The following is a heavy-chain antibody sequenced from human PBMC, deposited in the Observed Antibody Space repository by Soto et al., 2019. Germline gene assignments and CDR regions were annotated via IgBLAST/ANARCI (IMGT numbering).Heavy chain of an antibody. CDR1: GYTFTGYY. D-gene: IGHD6-13*01. Sequence: ASVKVSCKASGYTFTGYYMHWVRQAPGQGLEWMGWINPNSGGTNYAQKFQGWVTMTRDTSISTAYMELSRLRSDDTAVYYCARDVIAAGTFYYYGMDVWGQGTKVTVYS. CDR3: ARDVIAAGTFYYYGMDV. CDR2: INPNSGGT. V-gene: IGHV1-2*04. J-gene: IGHJ6*02.